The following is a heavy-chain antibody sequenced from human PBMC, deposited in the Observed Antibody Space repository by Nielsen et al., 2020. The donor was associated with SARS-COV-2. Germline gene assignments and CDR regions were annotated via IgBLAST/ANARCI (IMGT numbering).Heavy chain of an antibody. V-gene: IGHV3-53*01. D-gene: IGHD3-10*01. CDR1: GFTVSSNY. CDR3: AKGLLWFGERELYYFDY. Sequence: GESLKISCAASGFTVSSNYMSWVRQAPGKGLEWVSVIYSGGSTYYADSVKGRFTISRDNSKNTLYLQMNSLRAEDTAVYYCAKGLLWFGERELYYFDYWGQGTLVTVSS. J-gene: IGHJ4*02. CDR2: IYSGGST.